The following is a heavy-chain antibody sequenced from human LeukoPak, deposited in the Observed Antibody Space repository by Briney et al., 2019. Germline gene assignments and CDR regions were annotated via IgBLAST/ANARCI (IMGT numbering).Heavy chain of an antibody. V-gene: IGHV3-23*01. D-gene: IGHD6-13*01. CDR3: ARDQAHLYSRTD. Sequence: PGGSLRLSCAASGFTFSSYAMSWVRQAPGKGLEWVSSIRGSGDSTYYSDSVKGRFTISRDNSKNTLNLQMSSLRAEDTAVYYCARDQAHLYSRTDWGQGTLVTVSS. CDR1: GFTFSSYA. J-gene: IGHJ4*02. CDR2: IRGSGDST.